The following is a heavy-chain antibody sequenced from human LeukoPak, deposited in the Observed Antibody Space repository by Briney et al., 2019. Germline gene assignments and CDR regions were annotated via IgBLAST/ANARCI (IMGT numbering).Heavy chain of an antibody. D-gene: IGHD3-10*01. J-gene: IGHJ4*02. CDR1: GYTFTDYY. V-gene: IGHV1-2*02. CDR3: ASSLELSSYFDL. CDR2: INPNNGGT. Sequence: ASVKVSCKASGYTFTDYYMHWVRQTPRQGLEWMGWINPNNGGTNYPHKFQGRFTITRDMSITTAYMEMSSLTSDDTAVYYCASSLELSSYFDLGGRGTLVSVSS.